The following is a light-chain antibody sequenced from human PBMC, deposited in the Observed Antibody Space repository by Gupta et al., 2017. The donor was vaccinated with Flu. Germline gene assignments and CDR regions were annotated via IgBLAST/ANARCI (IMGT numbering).Light chain of an antibody. CDR3: QQDYTNIS. CDR2: WAS. V-gene: IGKV4-1*01. J-gene: IGKJ2*01. CDR1: QSVLYSSNSKNY. Sequence: GSLGERATINCKSSQSVLYSSNSKNYLDWYQQKPGQPPKLLIYWASNREYGVPDRFSGSGSGTDFTLTSSSLQAEDVAVYYWQQDYTNISFGQGTKMEIK.